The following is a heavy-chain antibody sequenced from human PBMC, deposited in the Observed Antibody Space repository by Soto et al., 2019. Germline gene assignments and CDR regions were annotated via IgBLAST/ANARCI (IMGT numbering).Heavy chain of an antibody. J-gene: IGHJ4*02. Sequence: SETLSLTCTVSVGSISSGDYYWIWIRHPPGKGLEWIGYIYYSGSTYYNPSLKSRVTISVDTSKNQFSLKLSSVTAADTAVYYCARVPLTYYYDSSGYFRGKYFDYWGQGTLVTVSS. CDR2: IYYSGST. CDR3: ARVPLTYYYDSSGYFRGKYFDY. D-gene: IGHD3-22*01. CDR1: VGSISSGDYY. V-gene: IGHV4-30-4*01.